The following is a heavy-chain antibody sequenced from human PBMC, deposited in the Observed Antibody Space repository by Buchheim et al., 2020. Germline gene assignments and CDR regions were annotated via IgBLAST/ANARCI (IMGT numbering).Heavy chain of an antibody. CDR2: IWYDGSNK. Sequence: QVQLVESGGGVVQPGRSLRLSCAASGFTFSSYGMHWVRQAPGKGLEWVAVIWYDGSNKYYADSVKGRFTISRDNSKSTLYLQMNSLRAEDTAVYYCARDRQVVGPRYGMDVWGQGTT. J-gene: IGHJ6*02. V-gene: IGHV3-33*01. CDR3: ARDRQVVGPRYGMDV. CDR1: GFTFSSYG. D-gene: IGHD2-15*01.